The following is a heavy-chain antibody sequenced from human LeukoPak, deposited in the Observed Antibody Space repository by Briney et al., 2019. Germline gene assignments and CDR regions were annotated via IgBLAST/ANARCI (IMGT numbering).Heavy chain of an antibody. CDR1: GGPISSSSYY. J-gene: IGHJ6*03. CDR3: ARQRADYFYHYLDV. V-gene: IGHV4-39*01. Sequence: SETLSLTCTVSGGPISSSSYYWDWIRQPPGKGLEWIGNVYYGGNTFYNSSLESRVTISVYMSKNQFSLKLTSLTAADTAVYYCARQRADYFYHYLDVWGKGTSVTVSS. CDR2: VYYGGNT.